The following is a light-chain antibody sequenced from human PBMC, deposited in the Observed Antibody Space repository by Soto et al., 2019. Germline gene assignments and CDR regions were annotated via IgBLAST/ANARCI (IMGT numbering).Light chain of an antibody. V-gene: IGLV1-44*01. J-gene: IGLJ2*01. CDR3: ATWDDTLNGLV. CDR2: GHN. CDR1: NSNIGSNP. Sequence: QSVLTQPPSASGTPGQRVTISCSGSNSNIGSNPVNWYQQLPGTAPKLLIYGHNQRPSGVPDRFSGSKSGTSASLAISGLQSEDEAYLYCATWDDTLNGLVFGGGTKLTVL.